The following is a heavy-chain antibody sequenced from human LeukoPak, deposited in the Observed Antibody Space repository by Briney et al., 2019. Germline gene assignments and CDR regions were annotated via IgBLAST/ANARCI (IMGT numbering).Heavy chain of an antibody. CDR3: ARGSPPYYYGSGSRRHFDL. V-gene: IGHV4-34*01. Sequence: SETLSLTCAVYGGSFSGYYWSWIRQPPGKGLAWMGEINHSGSTNHNPSLKSRVTISVDTSKNQFSLKLSSVTAADTAVYYCARGSPPYYYGSGSRRHFDLWGRGTLVTVSS. D-gene: IGHD3-10*01. CDR1: GGSFSGYY. J-gene: IGHJ2*01. CDR2: INHSGST.